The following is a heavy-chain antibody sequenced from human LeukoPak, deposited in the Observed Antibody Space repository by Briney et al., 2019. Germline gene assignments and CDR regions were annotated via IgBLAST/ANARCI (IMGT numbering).Heavy chain of an antibody. CDR1: GFTFSSYA. V-gene: IGHV3-23*01. Sequence: GGSLRLSCAASGFTFSSYAMSWVCQTPGKGLEWVSGIDPSGGGTYYADSVKGRFTISRDNSKNTLYLQMNSLRAEDTAAYYCAKISPLDYGGKPWALDIWGQGTMVTVSS. J-gene: IGHJ3*02. CDR3: AKISPLDYGGKPWALDI. CDR2: IDPSGGGT. D-gene: IGHD4-23*01.